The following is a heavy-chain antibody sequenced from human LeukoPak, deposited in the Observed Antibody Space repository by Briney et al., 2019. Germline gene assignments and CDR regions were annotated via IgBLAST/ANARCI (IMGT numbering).Heavy chain of an antibody. V-gene: IGHV3-11*01. D-gene: IGHD6-13*01. CDR2: VSSSGSTI. CDR1: GFTFSDYY. Sequence: GGSLRLSCAASGFTFSDYYMSWIRQAPGKGLEWVSYVSSSGSTIYYADSVKGRFTISRDNAKNSLYLQMNSLRAEDTAVYYCARVVSGRIAAAARAFDIWGQGTMVTVSS. J-gene: IGHJ3*02. CDR3: ARVVSGRIAAAARAFDI.